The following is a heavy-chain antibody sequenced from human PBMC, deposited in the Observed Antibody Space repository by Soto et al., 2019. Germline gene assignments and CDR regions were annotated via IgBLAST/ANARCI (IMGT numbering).Heavy chain of an antibody. CDR2: IFHSGST. Sequence: QLQLQESGSGLVKPSQTLSLTCTVSGGSISSGGYSWRWLRQPPGKGLEWIGYIFHSGSTYYNPSLTSRVTISVDGSKNLFSLELSSVTAADSAIYYCAREGGSGSPDGYFNVWGRGTLVTVSS. CDR1: GGSISSGGYS. CDR3: AREGGSGSPDGYFNV. J-gene: IGHJ2*01. V-gene: IGHV4-30-2*01. D-gene: IGHD1-26*01.